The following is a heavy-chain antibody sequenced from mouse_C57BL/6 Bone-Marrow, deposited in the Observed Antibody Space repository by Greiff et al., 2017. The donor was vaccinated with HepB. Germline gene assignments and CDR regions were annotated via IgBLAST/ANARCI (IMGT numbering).Heavy chain of an antibody. D-gene: IGHD4-1*01. CDR2: ISSGGDYI. V-gene: IGHV5-9-1*02. CDR1: GFTFSSYA. Sequence: DVMLVESGEGLVKPGGSLKLSCAASGFTFSSYAMSWVRQTPEKRLEWVAYISSGGDYIYYADTVKGRFTISRDNARNTLYLQMSSLKSEDTAMYYCTIKELGQAYWGQGTLVTVSA. J-gene: IGHJ3*01. CDR3: TIKELGQAY.